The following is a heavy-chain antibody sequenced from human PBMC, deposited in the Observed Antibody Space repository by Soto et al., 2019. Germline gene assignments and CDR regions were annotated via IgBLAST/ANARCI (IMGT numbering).Heavy chain of an antibody. Sequence: GGPRRLCFAASGFTFRSYGMHWVRQAPGKVLGWVAVISYDGINKYYADSVKGRFTISRDNSKNTLYLQMNSLRAEDTAVYYCPKSRYYYGISGYFDYWGHGTLVTVSS. CDR2: ISYDGINK. CDR1: GFTFRSYG. CDR3: PKSRYYYGISGYFDY. V-gene: IGHV3-30*18. D-gene: IGHD3-22*01. J-gene: IGHJ4*01.